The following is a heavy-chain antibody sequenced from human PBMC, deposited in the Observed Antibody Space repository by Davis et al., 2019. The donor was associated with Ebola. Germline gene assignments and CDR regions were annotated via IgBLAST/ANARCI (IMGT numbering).Heavy chain of an antibody. CDR1: GFTFDDYA. CDR2: ISWNSGSI. CDR3: ARALRAYYYYYGIDV. J-gene: IGHJ6*02. V-gene: IGHV3-9*01. Sequence: SLKISCAAPGFTFDDYAMHWVRQAPAKGLEWVSGISWNSGSIGYADSVKGRFTISRDNAKNSLYLQMNSLRAEDTAVYYCARALRAYYYYYGIDVWGQGTTVTVSS. D-gene: IGHD4-17*01.